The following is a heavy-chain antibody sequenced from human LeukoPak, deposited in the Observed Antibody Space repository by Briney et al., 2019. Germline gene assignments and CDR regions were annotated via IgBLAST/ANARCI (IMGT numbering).Heavy chain of an antibody. J-gene: IGHJ5*02. D-gene: IGHD1-26*01. Sequence: ASVKVSCKASGYTFTSYGISWVRQAPGQGLEWMGWINPNSGGTNYAQKFQGRVTMTRDTSISTAYMELSRLRSDDTAVYYCARDLSVGATSNWFDPWGQGTLVTVSS. V-gene: IGHV1-2*02. CDR1: GYTFTSYG. CDR2: INPNSGGT. CDR3: ARDLSVGATSNWFDP.